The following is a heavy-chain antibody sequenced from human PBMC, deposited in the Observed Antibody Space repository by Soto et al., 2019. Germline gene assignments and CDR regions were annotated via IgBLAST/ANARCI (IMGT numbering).Heavy chain of an antibody. CDR3: AVTYCRDTSCPRDFDF. V-gene: IGHV1-69*02. CDR1: GGTFNTYT. D-gene: IGHD2-21*01. Sequence: QVQVVQSGAEVKKPESSVKVSCKPSGGTFNTYTVNWVRLAPGHGLEWMGRFIPILDMANYAQKFQDRVTITADRSTCPAYMELNSLPSDDTAVYYCAVTYCRDTSCPRDFDFWGPGTRVTVSS. J-gene: IGHJ4*02. CDR2: FIPILDMA.